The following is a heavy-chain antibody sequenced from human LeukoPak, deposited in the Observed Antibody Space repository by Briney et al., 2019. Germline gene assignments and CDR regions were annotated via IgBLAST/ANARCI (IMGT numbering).Heavy chain of an antibody. CDR2: IIPILGIA. V-gene: IGHV1-69*04. CDR1: GGTFSSYA. D-gene: IGHD2-21*02. J-gene: IGHJ5*02. CDR3: ARAAYCGGDCYDNWFDP. Sequence: SVKVSCKASGGTFSSYAICWVRQAPGQGLEWMGRIIPILGIANYAQKFQGRVTITADKSTSTAYMELSSLRSEDTAVYYCARAAYCGGDCYDNWFDPWGQGTLVTVSS.